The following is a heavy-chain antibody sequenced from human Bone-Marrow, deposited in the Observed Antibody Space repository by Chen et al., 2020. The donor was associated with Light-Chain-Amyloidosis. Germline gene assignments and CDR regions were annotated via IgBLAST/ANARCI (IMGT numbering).Heavy chain of an antibody. CDR1: GYTFPNYW. CDR3: ARRRDGYNFDY. V-gene: IGHV5-51*01. Sequence: EVQLEQSGPEVTKPGESLKISCKGSGYTFPNYWIGWVRQMPGKGLEWMGVIYPDDSDARYSPSCEGQVTISADKSITTAYLQWRSLKASDTAMYYCARRRDGYNFDYWGQGTLVTVSS. CDR2: IYPDDSDA. J-gene: IGHJ4*02. D-gene: IGHD5-12*01.